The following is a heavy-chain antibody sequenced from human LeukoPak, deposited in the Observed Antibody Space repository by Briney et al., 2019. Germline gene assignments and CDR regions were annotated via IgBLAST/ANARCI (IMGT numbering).Heavy chain of an antibody. J-gene: IGHJ4*02. CDR2: IYTSGST. CDR3: ARDWNRYAY. CDR1: GGSISSGSYD. V-gene: IGHV4-61*09. Sequence: SETLSLTCTVSGGSISSGSYDWYWIRQPAGKGLEWIGHIYTSGSTNYNPSLKSRVTISVDTSKSQFSLYMDSVTAADTAVYYCARDWNRYAYWGQGTLVTVSS. D-gene: IGHD1-1*01.